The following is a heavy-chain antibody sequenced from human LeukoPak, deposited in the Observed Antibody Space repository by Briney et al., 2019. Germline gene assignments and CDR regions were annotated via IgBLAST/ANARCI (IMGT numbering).Heavy chain of an antibody. CDR2: INHSGST. J-gene: IGHJ6*03. Sequence: PSETLSLTCAVYGGSFSGYHWSWIRQPPGKGLEWIGEINHSGSTNYNPSLKSRVTISVDTSKNRFSLKLSSVTAADTAVYYCARGVRLNYYDSSGYPSDYYYYMDVWGKGTTVTVSS. CDR3: ARGVRLNYYDSSGYPSDYYYYMDV. V-gene: IGHV4-34*01. CDR1: GGSFSGYH. D-gene: IGHD3-22*01.